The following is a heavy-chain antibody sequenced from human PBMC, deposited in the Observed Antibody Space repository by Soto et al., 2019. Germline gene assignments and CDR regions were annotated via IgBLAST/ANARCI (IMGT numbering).Heavy chain of an antibody. CDR3: ARAPNYYDSSGYYYYFDY. J-gene: IGHJ4*02. Sequence: ASVKVSCKASGYTFTSYYMHWVRQAPGQGLEWMGIINPSGGSTSYAQKFQGRVTMTRDTSTSTVYMELSSLRSEDTAVYYCARAPNYYDSSGYYYYFDYWGQGTLVTVYS. CDR2: INPSGGST. CDR1: GYTFTSYY. V-gene: IGHV1-46*01. D-gene: IGHD3-22*01.